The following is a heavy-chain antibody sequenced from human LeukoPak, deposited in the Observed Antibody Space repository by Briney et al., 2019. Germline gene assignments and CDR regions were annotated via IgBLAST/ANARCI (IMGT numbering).Heavy chain of an antibody. V-gene: IGHV4-59*01. D-gene: IGHD3-16*02. CDR2: IYYSGST. CDR3: ARVSVTVIDY. CDR1: GGSISSYY. J-gene: IGHJ4*02. Sequence: SETLSLTCTVSGGSISSYYCSWIRQPPGKGLEWIGYIYYSGSTNYNPSLKSRVTISVDTSKNQFSLKLSSVTAADTAVYYCARVSVTVIDYWGQGTLVTVSS.